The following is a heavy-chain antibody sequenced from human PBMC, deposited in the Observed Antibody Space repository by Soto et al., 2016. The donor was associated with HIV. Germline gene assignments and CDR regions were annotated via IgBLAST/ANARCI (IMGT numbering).Heavy chain of an antibody. CDR1: GGSFGEYY. V-gene: IGHV4-34*02. Sequence: QVHLEQWGAGLLKPSETLSLTCAVYGGSFGEYYWNWIRQTPGKGLEWIGEVDHTKITNYNPSLQSRVTISVDRSKNQVSLRLKSVTAADTAVYYCARRAELRLVGVFYNSHYYFLDSGAKGHGHRLL. CDR3: ARRAELRLVGVFYNSHYYFLDS. J-gene: IGHJ6*03. D-gene: IGHD1-1*01. CDR2: VDHTKIT.